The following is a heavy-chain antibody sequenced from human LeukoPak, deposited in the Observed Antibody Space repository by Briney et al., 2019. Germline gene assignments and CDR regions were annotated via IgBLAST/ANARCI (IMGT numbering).Heavy chain of an antibody. CDR2: ISGSGGST. Sequence: GGSLRLSCAASGFTVSSNYMSWVRQAPGQGLEWVSAISGSGGSTYYADSVKGRFTISRDNSKNTLYLQMNSLRAEDTAVYYCAKDLSRSIAAAGNFDYWGQGTLVTVSS. CDR3: AKDLSRSIAAAGNFDY. CDR1: GFTVSSNY. J-gene: IGHJ4*02. D-gene: IGHD6-13*01. V-gene: IGHV3-23*01.